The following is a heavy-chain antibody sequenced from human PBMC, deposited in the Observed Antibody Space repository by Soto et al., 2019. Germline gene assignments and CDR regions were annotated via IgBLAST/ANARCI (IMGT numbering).Heavy chain of an antibody. Sequence: QVTLKESGPVLVKPTETLTLTCTVSGFSLSTGRMGVSWIRQPPGKALEWLAHIFSDNERSYSTSMQGRRTISKNPSGSQVVLSMTNLDPVDTGTYYCVRMNADSYQFYYAMDVW. D-gene: IGHD4-17*01. CDR1: GFSLSTGRMG. J-gene: IGHJ6*01. V-gene: IGHV2-26*01. CDR2: IFSDNER. CDR3: VRMNADSYQFYYAMDV.